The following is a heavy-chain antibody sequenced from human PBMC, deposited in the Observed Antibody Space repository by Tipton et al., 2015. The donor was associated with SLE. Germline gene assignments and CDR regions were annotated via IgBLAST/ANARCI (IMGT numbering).Heavy chain of an antibody. Sequence: LTCAVHGGSFSGYYWNWIRQPPGKGLEWAGRIKSKSDGGATDFAAPVKGRFTSSRDDSIKTMYLQMNSLKTEDTAVYYCTTEAAGGEGLDYWGQGTLVTVSS. CDR3: TTEAAGGEGLDY. V-gene: IGHV3-15*05. D-gene: IGHD6-13*01. J-gene: IGHJ4*02. CDR1: GGSFSGYY. CDR2: IKSKSDGGAT.